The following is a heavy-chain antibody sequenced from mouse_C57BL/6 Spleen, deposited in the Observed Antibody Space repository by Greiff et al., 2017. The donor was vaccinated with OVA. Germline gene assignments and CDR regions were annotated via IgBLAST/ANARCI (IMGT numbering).Heavy chain of an antibody. J-gene: IGHJ1*03. CDR3: ARYYYGSSYWYFDV. Sequence: QVQLQQPGAELVKPGASVKLSCKASGYTFTSYWMQWVNQRPGQGLEWIGEIDPSDSYTNYNQKFKGKATLTVDTSSSTAYMQLSSLTSEDSAVYYCARYYYGSSYWYFDVWGTGTTVTVSS. D-gene: IGHD1-1*01. CDR2: IDPSDSYT. V-gene: IGHV1-50*01. CDR1: GYTFTSYW.